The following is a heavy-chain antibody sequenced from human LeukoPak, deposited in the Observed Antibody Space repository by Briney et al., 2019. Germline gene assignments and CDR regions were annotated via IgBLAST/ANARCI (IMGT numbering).Heavy chain of an antibody. D-gene: IGHD5-24*01. V-gene: IGHV1-2*02. CDR3: ARGDGHGPARRAFDI. Sequence: ASVKVSCKASGYTFTGHYIHCVRQAPGQGLEWMGWINPNSGGTNYAQKFQGRVTMTRDTSSNTAYMELSSLISDDTAVYYCARGDGHGPARRAFDIWGQGTMVTVSS. J-gene: IGHJ3*02. CDR1: GYTFTGHY. CDR2: INPNSGGT.